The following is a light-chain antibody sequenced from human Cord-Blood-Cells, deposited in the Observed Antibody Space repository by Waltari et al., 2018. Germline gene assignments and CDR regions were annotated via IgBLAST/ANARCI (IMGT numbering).Light chain of an antibody. CDR3: SSYAGSNNFV. CDR2: EVS. V-gene: IGLV2-8*01. Sequence: QSALTQPPSASGSPGQSVTISCTGTSSAVGGSNSVSWYQQHPGKAPKLMIYEVSKRPACVPERFSGSKSGNAASRPISGRPAEDEGDYYCSSYAGSNNFVVGTGTEVPVL. J-gene: IGLJ1*01. CDR1: SSAVGGSNS.